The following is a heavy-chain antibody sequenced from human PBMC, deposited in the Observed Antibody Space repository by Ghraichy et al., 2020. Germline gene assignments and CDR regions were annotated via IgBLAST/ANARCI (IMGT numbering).Heavy chain of an antibody. V-gene: IGHV4-34*01. D-gene: IGHD5-18*01. CDR3: ARGHRYSYGSSAVDY. CDR1: GGSFSGFY. Sequence: SQTLSLTCAVYGGSFSGFYWSWIRQPPGKGLEWIGEINHSGSTNYNPSLKSRVTISVDTSKNQFSLKLSSVTAADTAVYYCARGHRYSYGSSAVDYWGQGTLVTVSS. CDR2: INHSGST. J-gene: IGHJ4*02.